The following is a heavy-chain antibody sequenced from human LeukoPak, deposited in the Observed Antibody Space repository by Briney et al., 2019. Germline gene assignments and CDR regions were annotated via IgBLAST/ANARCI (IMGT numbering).Heavy chain of an antibody. D-gene: IGHD5-12*01. Sequence: PGGSLRLSCAASGFTFSDYYMSWIRQAPGKGLEWVSYISSISSYTNYADSVKGRFTISRDNAKNSLYLQMNSLRAEDTAVYYCARSYGWLPGGMWGQGTLVTVSS. J-gene: IGHJ4*02. CDR3: ARSYGWLPGGM. CDR2: ISSISSYT. CDR1: GFTFSDYY. V-gene: IGHV3-11*03.